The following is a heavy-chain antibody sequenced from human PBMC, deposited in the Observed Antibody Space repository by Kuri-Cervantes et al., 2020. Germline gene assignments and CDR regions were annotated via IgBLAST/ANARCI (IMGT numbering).Heavy chain of an antibody. J-gene: IGHJ4*02. CDR3: ARERVPDY. V-gene: IGHV3-9*01. CDR1: GFTFDDYA. D-gene: IGHD3-10*01. CDR2: ISWNSGSI. Sequence: SLKISCAASGFTFDDYAMHWVRQAPGKGLEWVSGISWNSGSIGYADSVKGRFTISRDNAKNSLYLQMNSLRAEDTAVYYCARERVPDYWGQGTLVTVSS.